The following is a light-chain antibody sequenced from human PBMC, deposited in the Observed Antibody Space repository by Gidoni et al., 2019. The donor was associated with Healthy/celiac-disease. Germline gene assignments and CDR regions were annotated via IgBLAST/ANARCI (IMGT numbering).Light chain of an antibody. CDR1: QSVSSY. V-gene: IGKV3-11*01. Sequence: EIVLTQSPATLSVSQGGRATLSCRASQSVSSYVAWYQQKPGQAPRLLIYDASNRATGIPARFSGSWSGTDFTLTISSLEPEDFAVYYCQQRSNWPRTFGGXTKVEIK. CDR3: QQRSNWPRT. CDR2: DAS. J-gene: IGKJ4*01.